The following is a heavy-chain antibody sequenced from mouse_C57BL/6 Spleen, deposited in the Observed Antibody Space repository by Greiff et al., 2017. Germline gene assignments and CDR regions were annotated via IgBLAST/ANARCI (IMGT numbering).Heavy chain of an antibody. D-gene: IGHD1-1*01. CDR3: ARLITTVVATPYYYAMDY. J-gene: IGHJ4*01. Sequence: EVKLVESGGGLVKPGGSLKLSCAASGFTFSDYGMHWVRQAPEKGLEWVAYICSGSGTIYYADKVKGRFTISRDNAKNTLFLQMTSLRSEDTAMYYCARLITTVVATPYYYAMDYWGQGTSVTVSS. CDR1: GFTFSDYG. V-gene: IGHV5-17*01. CDR2: ICSGSGTI.